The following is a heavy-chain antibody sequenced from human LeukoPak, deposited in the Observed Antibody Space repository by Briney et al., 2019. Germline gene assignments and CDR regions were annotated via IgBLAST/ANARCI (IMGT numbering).Heavy chain of an antibody. CDR3: ARRGYYGSGSYSP. CDR1: GFTFSDYY. V-gene: IGHV3-11*01. J-gene: IGHJ4*02. CDR2: ISSSGSTI. Sequence: PGGSLRLSCAASGFTFSDYYMSWIRQAPGRGLEWVSYISSSGSTIYYADSVKGRFTISRDNAKNSLYLQMNSLSAEDTAVYYCARRGYYGSGSYSPWGQGTLVTVSS. D-gene: IGHD3-10*01.